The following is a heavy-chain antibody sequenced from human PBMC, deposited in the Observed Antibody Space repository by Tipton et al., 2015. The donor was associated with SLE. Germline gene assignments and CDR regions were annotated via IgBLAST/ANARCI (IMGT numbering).Heavy chain of an antibody. Sequence: SLRLSCAASGFTFSSYAMSWVRQAPGKGLEWVGRIRSKPKSYTTEYAASVKGRFTISRDDSKNSLYLQMNSLKTEDTAVYYCARDLISSAAYFDYWGQGTLVTVSS. CDR1: GFTFSSYA. V-gene: IGHV3-72*01. D-gene: IGHD6-13*01. CDR2: IRSKPKSYTT. CDR3: ARDLISSAAYFDY. J-gene: IGHJ4*02.